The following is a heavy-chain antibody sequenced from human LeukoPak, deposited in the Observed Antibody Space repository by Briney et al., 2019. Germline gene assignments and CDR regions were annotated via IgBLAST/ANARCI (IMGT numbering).Heavy chain of an antibody. V-gene: IGHV1-2*02. D-gene: IGHD2-15*01. CDR2: INPNSGAT. CDR1: GYTFTGYY. J-gene: IGHJ6*02. Sequence: ASVKVSCTASGYTFTGYYIHWVRQAPGQGLEWMGWINPNSGATNSAQKFQGRVTMTRDTSISTAHMELSRLRSDDTAVYYCATQIICRGGTCYSSYHYYAMDVWGQGTTVTVSS. CDR3: ATQIICRGGTCYSSYHYYAMDV.